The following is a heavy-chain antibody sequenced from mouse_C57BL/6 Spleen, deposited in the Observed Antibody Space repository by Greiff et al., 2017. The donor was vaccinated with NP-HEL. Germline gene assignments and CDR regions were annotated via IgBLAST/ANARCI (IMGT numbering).Heavy chain of an antibody. CDR1: GYSITSGYY. D-gene: IGHD2-5*01. CDR3: ARDNYSNYVDAMDY. J-gene: IGHJ4*01. CDR2: ISYDGSN. Sequence: DVQLQESGPGLVKPSQSLSLTCSVTGYSITSGYYWNWIRQFPGNKLEWMGYISYDGSNNYNPSLKNRISITRDTSKNQFFLKLNSVTTEDTATYYCARDNYSNYVDAMDYWGQGTSVTVSS. V-gene: IGHV3-6*01.